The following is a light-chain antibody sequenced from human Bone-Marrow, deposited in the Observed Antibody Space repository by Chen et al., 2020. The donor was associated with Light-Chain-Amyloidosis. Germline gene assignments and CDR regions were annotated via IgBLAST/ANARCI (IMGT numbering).Light chain of an antibody. CDR3: CSYACSGTYV. CDR1: TSDFGSYDL. CDR2: DVT. V-gene: IGLV2-23*02. J-gene: IGLJ1*01. Sequence: QSALTQPASVSGSPGQSITISCTGTTSDFGSYDLVSCYQPNPYKAPKLMIFDVTKRPSGVSNRFSGSKSGNRASLTISGLQPEDEADYYCCSYACSGTYVFGSGTIVTVL.